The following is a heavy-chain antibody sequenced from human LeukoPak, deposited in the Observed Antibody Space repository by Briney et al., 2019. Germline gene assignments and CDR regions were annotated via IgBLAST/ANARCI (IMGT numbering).Heavy chain of an antibody. CDR3: AKGAAAGKVDWFDP. CDR2: TTGYGAT. V-gene: IGHV3-23*01. J-gene: IGHJ5*02. CDR1: GFTFSNFA. Sequence: GGSLRLSCAASGFTFSNFAMMWVRQAPGTGLQCGSPTTGYGATFYADSVRGRFTIFRDTSMNTLFLQMNSVGAEDTAVYYCAKGAAAGKVDWFDPWGQGTLVTVSS. D-gene: IGHD6-13*01.